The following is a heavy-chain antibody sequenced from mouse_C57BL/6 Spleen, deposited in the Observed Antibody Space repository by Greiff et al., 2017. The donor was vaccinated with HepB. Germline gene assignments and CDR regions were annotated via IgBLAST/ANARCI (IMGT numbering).Heavy chain of an antibody. Sequence: EVQGVESGEGLVKPGGSLKLSCAASGFTFSSYAMSWVRQTPEKRLEWVAYISSGGDYIYYADTVKGRFTISRDNARNTLYLQMSSLKSEDTAMYYCTRGDYYGYDAMDYWGQGTSVTVSS. CDR1: GFTFSSYA. V-gene: IGHV5-9-1*02. CDR3: TRGDYYGYDAMDY. CDR2: ISSGGDYI. D-gene: IGHD2-1*01. J-gene: IGHJ4*01.